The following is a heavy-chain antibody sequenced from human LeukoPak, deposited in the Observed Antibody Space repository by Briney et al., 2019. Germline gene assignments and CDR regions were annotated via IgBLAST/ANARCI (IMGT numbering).Heavy chain of an antibody. J-gene: IGHJ4*02. D-gene: IGHD3-16*01. V-gene: IGHV3-7*01. CDR1: GFSFSSYS. Sequence: GGSLRLSCAASGFSFSSYSMSWVRQAPGKGLEWVANIKQDGSEKYYVDSVKGRFTISRDNAKNSLYLQMNSLRADDTAVYYCFTSLGYWGQGTLVTVSS. CDR3: FTSLGY. CDR2: IKQDGSEK.